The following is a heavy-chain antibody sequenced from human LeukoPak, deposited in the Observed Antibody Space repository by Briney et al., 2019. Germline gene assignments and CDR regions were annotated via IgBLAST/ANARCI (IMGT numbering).Heavy chain of an antibody. V-gene: IGHV3-21*01. Sequence: GGSLRLSCAASGFTFSTYNMNWVRQAPGKGLEWLSYVSTSSSYIYYADSVKGRFTVSRDNAMNSLFLQMNSLIAEDTAVYYCARVGIRFLEQYYFDYWGQGTLVTVSS. D-gene: IGHD3-3*01. CDR1: GFTFSTYN. CDR3: ARVGIRFLEQYYFDY. CDR2: VSTSSSYI. J-gene: IGHJ4*02.